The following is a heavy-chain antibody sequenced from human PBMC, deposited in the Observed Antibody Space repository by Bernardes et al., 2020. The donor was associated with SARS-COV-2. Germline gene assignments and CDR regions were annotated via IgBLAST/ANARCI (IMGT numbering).Heavy chain of an antibody. CDR2: IDPSDSYT. Sequence: GESLKISCKGSGYSFTSYWISWVRQMPGKGLEWMGRIDPSDSYTNYSPSFQGHVTISADKSISTAYLQWSSLKASDTAMYYCARYPRYCTNGVCYSLMDVWGQGTTVTVSS. J-gene: IGHJ6*02. CDR1: GYSFTSYW. CDR3: ARYPRYCTNGVCYSLMDV. V-gene: IGHV5-10-1*01. D-gene: IGHD2-8*01.